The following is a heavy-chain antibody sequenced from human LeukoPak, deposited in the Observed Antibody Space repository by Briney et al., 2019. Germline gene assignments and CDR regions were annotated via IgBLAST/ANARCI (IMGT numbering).Heavy chain of an antibody. D-gene: IGHD6-19*01. V-gene: IGHV3-9*01. J-gene: IGHJ4*02. CDR2: ISWNSGYI. CDR3: AKVRGTYSSGYFFDY. Sequence: GRSLRLSCAASGFTFDNYAMHWVRQAPGKGREWLSIISWNSGYIGYADSVKGRFTISRDNAKKSLDLQMNSLRAEDTAFYYCAKVRGTYSSGYFFDYWGQGTLVTVSS. CDR1: GFTFDNYA.